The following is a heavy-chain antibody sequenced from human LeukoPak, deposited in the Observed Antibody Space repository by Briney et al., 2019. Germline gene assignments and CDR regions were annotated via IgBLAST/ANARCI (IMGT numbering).Heavy chain of an antibody. CDR1: GFTFSNYA. Sequence: GGSLRLSCAASGFTFSNYAMSWVRQAPGQGLEWVSEISGSGGGTFYADSVKGRFTISRDNAENTLYLQMNSLRAEDTAVYYCARYCSGGSCYSDQFDSWGQGTLVTVSS. J-gene: IGHJ4*02. CDR3: ARYCSGGSCYSDQFDS. D-gene: IGHD2-15*01. CDR2: ISGSGGGT. V-gene: IGHV3-23*01.